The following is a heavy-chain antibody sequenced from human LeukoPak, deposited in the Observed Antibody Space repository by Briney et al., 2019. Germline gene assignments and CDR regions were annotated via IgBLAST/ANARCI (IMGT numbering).Heavy chain of an antibody. CDR2: IVASSGST. V-gene: IGHV3-23*01. CDR3: AKGAYDYIEMGYFDY. J-gene: IGHJ4*02. Sequence: GGSLRLSCAASGFTFSNAWMSWVRQAPGKGLEWVSLIVASSGSTFYADSVKGRFTISRDSSKNTLYLQMNSLRAEDMAVYYCAKGAYDYIEMGYFDYWGQGTLVTVSS. CDR1: GFTFSNAW. D-gene: IGHD5-12*01.